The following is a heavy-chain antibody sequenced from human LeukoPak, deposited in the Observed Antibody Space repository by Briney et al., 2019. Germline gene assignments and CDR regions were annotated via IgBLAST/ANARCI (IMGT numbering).Heavy chain of an antibody. Sequence: PGRSLRLSCAASGFTFNNYAMHWVRQAPGKGLEWVAVISYDGANKYYADSVEGRFTISRDNSKNTLYLLMNSLRAEDTAVYYCARGLGYYYDSSGHSGSALFDYWGQGTLVTVSS. V-gene: IGHV3-30-3*01. CDR2: ISYDGANK. CDR1: GFTFNNYA. CDR3: ARGLGYYYDSSGHSGSALFDY. J-gene: IGHJ4*02. D-gene: IGHD3-22*01.